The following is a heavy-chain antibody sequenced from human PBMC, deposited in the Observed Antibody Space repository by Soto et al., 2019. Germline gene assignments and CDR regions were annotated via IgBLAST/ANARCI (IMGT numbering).Heavy chain of an antibody. V-gene: IGHV1-3*01. Sequence: ASVKVSFKASGYTFTTYVMHWVRQAPGQRLEWMGWINPGNGNAEFSQKFQGRVTISRDTSASTVYMELSSLRSEDTAVYYCARDARYDILTGYLDYWGQGTLVTVSS. D-gene: IGHD3-9*01. CDR3: ARDARYDILTGYLDY. J-gene: IGHJ4*02. CDR1: GYTFTTYV. CDR2: INPGNGNA.